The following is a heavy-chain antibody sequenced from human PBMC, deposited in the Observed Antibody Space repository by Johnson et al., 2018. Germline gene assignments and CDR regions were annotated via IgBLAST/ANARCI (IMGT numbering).Heavy chain of an antibody. CDR1: GFTFSDYY. CDR2: ISSSGSTI. Sequence: QVQLVQSGGGLVKXGGSLRLSCAASGFTFSDYYMSWIRQAPGKGLEWVSYISSSGSTIYYADPVMGRFTISRDNAKNSLYLQMNSLRAEDTAGYYSARDPNWWFGELYYYGMDVWGQGTTVTVSS. CDR3: ARDPNWWFGELYYYGMDV. D-gene: IGHD3-10*01. V-gene: IGHV3-11*01. J-gene: IGHJ6*02.